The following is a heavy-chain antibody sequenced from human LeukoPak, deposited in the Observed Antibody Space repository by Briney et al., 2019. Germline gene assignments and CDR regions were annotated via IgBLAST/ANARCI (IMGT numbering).Heavy chain of an antibody. Sequence: SGPTLVNPTQTLTLTCTFSGFSLSTSGMCVTWIRQPPGKALEWLARIDWDDEKFYSTSLRTRLTISKDTSKNQVVLTVTNMDPVDTATYYCARTSSGYYYGIDYWGRGTLVTVSS. J-gene: IGHJ4*02. V-gene: IGHV2-70*17. CDR2: IDWDDEK. CDR1: GFSLSTSGMC. CDR3: ARTSSGYYYGIDY. D-gene: IGHD3-22*01.